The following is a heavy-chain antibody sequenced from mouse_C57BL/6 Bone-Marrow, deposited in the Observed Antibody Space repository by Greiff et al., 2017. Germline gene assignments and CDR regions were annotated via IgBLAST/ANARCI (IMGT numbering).Heavy chain of an antibody. Sequence: EVQLQQSGGDLVKPGGSLKLSCAASGFTFSSYGMSWVRQTPDKRLEWVATISSGGSYTYYPDSVKGRFTISRDNAKNTLYLQMSSLKSEDTAMYYCARHYYGSSHFDYWGQGTTLTVSS. CDR2: ISSGGSYT. J-gene: IGHJ2*01. D-gene: IGHD1-1*01. V-gene: IGHV5-6*01. CDR1: GFTFSSYG. CDR3: ARHYYGSSHFDY.